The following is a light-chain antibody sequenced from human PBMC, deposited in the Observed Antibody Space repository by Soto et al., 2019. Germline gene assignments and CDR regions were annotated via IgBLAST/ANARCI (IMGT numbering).Light chain of an antibody. Sequence: SYELTQPPSVSVAPGKTARITCGGNNIGSKSVHWYQQKPGQAPVLVIYYDSDRPSGIPERFSGSNSGNTATLTISRVEAGDEDDYYCQVWDSSSDQVFGGGTKLTVL. CDR1: NIGSKS. J-gene: IGLJ3*02. V-gene: IGLV3-21*04. CDR2: YDS. CDR3: QVWDSSSDQV.